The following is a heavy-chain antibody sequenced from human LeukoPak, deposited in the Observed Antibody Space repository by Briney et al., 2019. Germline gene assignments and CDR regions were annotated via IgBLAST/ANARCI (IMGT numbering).Heavy chain of an antibody. V-gene: IGHV5-51*01. D-gene: IGHD3-10*01. J-gene: IGHJ3*02. Sequence: GESLKISCKGSGYSFTNYWIAWVRQMPGKGLEWMGIIYPGDSDTRYSPSFQGQVTISADKSINTAYLQWSSLKASDTAMYYCARLGSMVRGVIGDNAFDIWGQGTMVTVSS. CDR2: IYPGDSDT. CDR1: GYSFTNYW. CDR3: ARLGSMVRGVIGDNAFDI.